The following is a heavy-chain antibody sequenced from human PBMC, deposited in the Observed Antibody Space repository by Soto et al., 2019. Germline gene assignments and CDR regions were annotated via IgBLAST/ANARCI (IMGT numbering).Heavy chain of an antibody. CDR1: GYTFTSYA. D-gene: IGHD6-19*01. V-gene: IGHV1-3*01. CDR3: ASLYSSGWGGNAFDI. J-gene: IGHJ3*02. Sequence: QVQLVQSGAEVKKPGASVKVSCKASGYTFTSYAMHWVRQAPGQRLEWMGWINAGNGNTKYSQKFQGRVTITRDTSASTAYMELGSLRSEVTGVDYCASLYSSGWGGNAFDIWGQGTMVTVSS. CDR2: INAGNGNT.